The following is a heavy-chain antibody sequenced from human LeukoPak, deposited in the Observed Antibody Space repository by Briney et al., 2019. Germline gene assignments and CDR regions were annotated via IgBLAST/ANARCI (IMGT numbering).Heavy chain of an antibody. CDR1: GGSFSGYY. D-gene: IGHD3-10*01. J-gene: IGHJ1*01. CDR3: ARGYDSGSYYQF. Sequence: PAETLSLTCAVYGGSFSGYYWSWIRQPPGKGLEWIGEINRGGSTSYVPSIKSRVTVSLDTSKKQFSLKLTSVTAADTGVYYCARGYDSGSYYQFWGQGTLVTVSS. V-gene: IGHV4-34*01. CDR2: INRGGST.